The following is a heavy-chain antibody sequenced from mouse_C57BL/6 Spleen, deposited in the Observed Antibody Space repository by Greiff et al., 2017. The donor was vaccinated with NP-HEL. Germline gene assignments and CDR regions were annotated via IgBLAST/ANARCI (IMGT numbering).Heavy chain of an antibody. J-gene: IGHJ1*03. CDR2: IWSGGST. CDR1: GFSLTSYG. Sequence: VMLVESGPGLVQPSQSLSITCTVSGFSLTSYGVHWVRQSPGKGLEWLGVIWSGGSTDYNAAFISRLSISKDNSKSQVFFKMNSLQADDTAIYYCARNYVTGNGYFDVWGTGTTVTVSS. V-gene: IGHV2-2*01. D-gene: IGHD4-1*01. CDR3: ARNYVTGNGYFDV.